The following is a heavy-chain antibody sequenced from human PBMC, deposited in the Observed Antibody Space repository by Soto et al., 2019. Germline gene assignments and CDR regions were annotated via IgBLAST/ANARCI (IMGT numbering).Heavy chain of an antibody. Sequence: LRLSCSASGFTFNRYAMSWVRQAPGKGLEWVSAIIDDGGRAYYADSVKGRFTISRDNSKNTLSLQMNSLRAEDTAVYYCAKDKMEQWLVGGYFDYWGQGTQVTVSS. J-gene: IGHJ4*02. V-gene: IGHV3-23*01. CDR3: AKDKMEQWLVGGYFDY. CDR1: GFTFNRYA. D-gene: IGHD6-19*01. CDR2: IIDDGGRA.